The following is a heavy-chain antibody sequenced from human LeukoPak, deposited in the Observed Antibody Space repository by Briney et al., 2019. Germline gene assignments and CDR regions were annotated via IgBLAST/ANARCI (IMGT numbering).Heavy chain of an antibody. CDR3: ARRQGCSSSSCPPDS. Sequence: GESLKISCRGSGYSFTTYWIGWVRQMPGRGLEWMGIIYPGDSDTRYSPSFQGQVTMSADKSINTAYLQWSSLKASDTAMYYCARRQGCSSSSCPPDSWGQGTLVTVSS. J-gene: IGHJ4*02. CDR2: IYPGDSDT. D-gene: IGHD2-15*01. V-gene: IGHV5-51*01. CDR1: GYSFTTYW.